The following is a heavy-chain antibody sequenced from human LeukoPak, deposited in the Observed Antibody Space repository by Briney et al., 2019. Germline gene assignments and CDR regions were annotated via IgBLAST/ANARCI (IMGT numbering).Heavy chain of an antibody. Sequence: PSQTLSLTCTVSGGSISSGGYYWSWIRQHPGKGLEWIGYIYYSGSTYYNPSLKSRVTISVDTSKNQCSLKLSSVTAADTAVYYCARETGQQLAYNWFDPWGQGTLVTVSS. D-gene: IGHD6-13*01. CDR2: IYYSGST. V-gene: IGHV4-31*03. J-gene: IGHJ5*02. CDR1: GGSISSGGYY. CDR3: ARETGQQLAYNWFDP.